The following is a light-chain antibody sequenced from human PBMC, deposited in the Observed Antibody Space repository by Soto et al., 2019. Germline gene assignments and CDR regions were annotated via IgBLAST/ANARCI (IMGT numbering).Light chain of an antibody. CDR2: GAS. J-gene: IGKJ4*01. CDR1: QSVSSSY. Sequence: EIVLTQSPGTLSLSPGERATLSCRASQSVSSSYLAWYQQKPGQAPRPLISGASSRASGMPDRFSGSGSGTDFTLTISRLEPEACAVYYCQQYGSSPLTFGGGTKVEIK. V-gene: IGKV3-20*01. CDR3: QQYGSSPLT.